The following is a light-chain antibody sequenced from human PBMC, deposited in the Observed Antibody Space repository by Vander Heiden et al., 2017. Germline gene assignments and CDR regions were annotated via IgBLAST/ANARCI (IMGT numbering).Light chain of an antibody. CDR2: TAS. J-gene: IGKJ1*01. CDR1: QSIGSW. CDR3: QQYNSYLWT. V-gene: IGKV1-5*03. Sequence: DIQMTQPPSTLSASVGDRVTITCRASQSIGSWLTWYQQKPGKAPKLLIYTASNLKSGVPSRFSGSGSGTDFTLTISSLQPDDSATYYCQQYNSYLWTFGQGTKVEIK.